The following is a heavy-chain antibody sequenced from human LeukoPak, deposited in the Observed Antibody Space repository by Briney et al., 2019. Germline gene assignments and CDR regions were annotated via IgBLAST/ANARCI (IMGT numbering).Heavy chain of an antibody. Sequence: GGSLRLSCAASGYTFNNYAMSWVRRAPGKGLEWVSAISGGGGSTYYADSVKGRFTISRDNSKNTLYLQMNSLRAEDTAVYYCAKEAWVASSTWYFDYWGPGTLVTVSS. V-gene: IGHV3-23*01. D-gene: IGHD6-13*01. CDR2: ISGGGGST. CDR1: GYTFNNYA. J-gene: IGHJ4*02. CDR3: AKEAWVASSTWYFDY.